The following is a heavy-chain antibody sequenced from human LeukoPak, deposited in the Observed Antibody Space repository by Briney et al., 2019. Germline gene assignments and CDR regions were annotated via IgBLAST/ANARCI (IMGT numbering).Heavy chain of an antibody. Sequence: GGCLRLSCAAPGFTFISFAMRWVRLAPGGGLGLVPSISGRGARTYYADSVKGRFPISRHHSKNTLCQQANSLRAARPSVSYCAKGDSYYDFCVDVWGQGTTVTVSS. CDR3: AKGDSYYDFCVDV. J-gene: IGHJ6*01. CDR1: GFTFISFA. V-gene: IGHV3-23*01. CDR2: ISGRGART. D-gene: IGHD3-3*01.